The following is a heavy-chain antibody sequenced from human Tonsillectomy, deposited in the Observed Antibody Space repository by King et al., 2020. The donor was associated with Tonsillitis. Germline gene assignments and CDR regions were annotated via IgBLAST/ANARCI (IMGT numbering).Heavy chain of an antibody. CDR2: IYYSGST. CDR3: ARFSGWYDENYFDY. J-gene: IGHJ4*02. CDR1: GGSISSTSYY. D-gene: IGHD6-19*01. Sequence: QLQESGPGLVKPSETLSLTCTVSGGSISSTSYYWGWNRQPPGKGLEWIGSIYYSGSTDYNPSLKSRGTISVDTSKNQFSLKLSSVTAADTAVYYCARFSGWYDENYFDYWGQGTLVTVSS. V-gene: IGHV4-39*01.